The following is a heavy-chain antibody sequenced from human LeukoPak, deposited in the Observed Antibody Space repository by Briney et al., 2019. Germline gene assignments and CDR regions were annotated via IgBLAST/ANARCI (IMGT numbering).Heavy chain of an antibody. CDR2: ISYSGST. CDR1: GGSISSSAFY. J-gene: IGHJ4*02. V-gene: IGHV4-39*01. CDR3: ARRKSGSSWRDY. Sequence: PSETLSLTCTVSGGSISSSAFYWGWLRQPPGKGLECIGTISYSGSTSSNPSLRSRVSISVDTSKTQFSLKLSSVTAADTAVYYCARRKSGSSWRDYWGQGTLVTVSS. D-gene: IGHD6-13*01.